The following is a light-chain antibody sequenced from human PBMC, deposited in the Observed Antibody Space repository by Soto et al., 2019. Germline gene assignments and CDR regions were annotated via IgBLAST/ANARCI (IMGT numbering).Light chain of an antibody. CDR2: AAS. Sequence: DIQMPQSPSSLSASVGDRVTITCRASKSISSYLNWYQQKPGKAPKLRIYAASSLQRGVPSSFSGRGSATDFTITISTLQSEQSANYCCQQSYLTPLTCSPGTRVDI. CDR1: KSISSY. V-gene: IGKV1-39*01. J-gene: IGKJ3*01. CDR3: QQSYLTPLT.